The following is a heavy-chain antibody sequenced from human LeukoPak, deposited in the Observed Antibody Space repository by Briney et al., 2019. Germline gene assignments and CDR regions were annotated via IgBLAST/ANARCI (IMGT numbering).Heavy chain of an antibody. CDR1: GFTVSSNY. V-gene: IGHV3-66*01. D-gene: IGHD5-18*01. Sequence: GGPLRLSCAAPGFTVSSNYMSWVRQAPGKGLEWVSVIYSGGSTFYADSVKGRFTISRDNSKNTLYLQMNSLRAEDTAVYYCARDHEYSYGFSYYFDSWGQGTLVTVSS. CDR2: IYSGGST. CDR3: ARDHEYSYGFSYYFDS. J-gene: IGHJ4*02.